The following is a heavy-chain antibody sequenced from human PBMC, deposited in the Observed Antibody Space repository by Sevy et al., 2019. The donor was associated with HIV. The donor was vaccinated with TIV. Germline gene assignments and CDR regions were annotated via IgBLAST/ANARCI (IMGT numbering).Heavy chain of an antibody. J-gene: IGHJ3*02. CDR1: GLTFSNYV. D-gene: IGHD6-25*01. CDR3: ARNLSPSGAFDI. V-gene: IGHV3-23*01. Sequence: GGSLRLSCAASGLTFSNYVMSWVRQAPGKGLEWLSVISGSSGTTYAAESVKGRFTISRENSKNTLYLHMSSLGAEDTAVYYCARNLSPSGAFDIWGQGTRVTVSS. CDR2: ISGSSGTT.